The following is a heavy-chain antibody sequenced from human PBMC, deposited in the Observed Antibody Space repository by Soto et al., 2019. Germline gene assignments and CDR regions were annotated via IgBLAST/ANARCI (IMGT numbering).Heavy chain of an antibody. D-gene: IGHD3-22*01. CDR1: GGSISSYY. CDR2: IYYSGST. CDR3: ARVKIDYYDSSGYLGGFDY. J-gene: IGHJ4*02. Sequence: SETLSLTCTVSGGSISSYYWSWMRQPPGKGLEWIGYIYYSGSTNYNPSLKSRVTISVDASKNQFSLKLSSVTAADTAVYYCARVKIDYYDSSGYLGGFDYWGQGTLVTVSS. V-gene: IGHV4-59*01.